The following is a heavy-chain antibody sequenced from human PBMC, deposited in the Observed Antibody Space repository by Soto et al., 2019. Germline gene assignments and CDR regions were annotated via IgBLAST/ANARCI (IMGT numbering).Heavy chain of an antibody. Sequence: DKGLEWVAVISYDGSNKYYADSVKGRFTISRDNSKNTLYLQMNSLRAEDTAVYYCERGGIRDV. D-gene: IGHD2-21*01. J-gene: IGHJ3*01. V-gene: IGHV3-30-3*01. CDR2: ISYDGSNK. CDR3: ERGGIRDV.